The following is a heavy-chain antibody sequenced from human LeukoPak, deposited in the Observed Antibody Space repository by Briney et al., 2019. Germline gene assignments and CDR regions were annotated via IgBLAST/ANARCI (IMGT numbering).Heavy chain of an antibody. J-gene: IGHJ4*02. V-gene: IGHV1-69*05. CDR3: ARGFSSSWSYFEN. CDR2: IIPLLNTS. CDR1: GGTFRSKA. D-gene: IGHD6-13*01. Sequence: SVKVSCKALGGTFRSKAINWVRQAPGQGLEWMGGIIPLLNTSIYAQKFQGRVTIITDESATTADMELNSLRSEDTAVYFCARGFSSSWSYFENWGQGTLVTVSS.